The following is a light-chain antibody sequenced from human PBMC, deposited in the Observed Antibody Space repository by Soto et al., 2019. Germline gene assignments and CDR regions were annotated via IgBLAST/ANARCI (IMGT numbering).Light chain of an antibody. CDR3: CSYAGSNTWV. Sequence: QSVLTQPRSVSGSPGQSVTISCTGTSSDVGGYNYVSWYQQHPGKAPKLMIYDVTKGPSGVPDRFSGSKSGNTASLIISGLQAEDEADYYCCSYAGSNTWVLGGGTKLTVL. V-gene: IGLV2-11*01. CDR2: DVT. CDR1: SSDVGGYNY. J-gene: IGLJ3*02.